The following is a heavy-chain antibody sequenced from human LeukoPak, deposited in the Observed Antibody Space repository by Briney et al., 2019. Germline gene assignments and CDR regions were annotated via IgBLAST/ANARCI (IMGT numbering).Heavy chain of an antibody. CDR1: GITVNNNY. D-gene: IGHD3-3*01. CDR2: IYCDGRT. Sequence: GGSLRLSCAASGITVNNNYMSLVRQAPGKGLEWVSVIYCDGRTYYADSVKGRLTLSRDKSKKTLYLQMNSLRAEDTAVYHCARDNRVVTIFGVVTRWWFDPWGQGTLVTVSS. V-gene: IGHV3-53*01. CDR3: ARDNRVVTIFGVVTRWWFDP. J-gene: IGHJ5*02.